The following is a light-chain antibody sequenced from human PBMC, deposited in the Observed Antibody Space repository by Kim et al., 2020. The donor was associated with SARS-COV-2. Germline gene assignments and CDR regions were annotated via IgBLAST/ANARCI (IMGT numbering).Light chain of an antibody. J-gene: IGLJ1*01. CDR2: DVD. Sequence: GQSITISCTGTSSDVGDYDYVSWYQQHPGKVPKLMLYDVDKRPSWVSNRFSGSKSGNTASLTISGLQSEDEADYYCSSYTRSTNFVFGTGTKVTVL. CDR1: SSDVGDYDY. CDR3: SSYTRSTNFV. V-gene: IGLV2-14*03.